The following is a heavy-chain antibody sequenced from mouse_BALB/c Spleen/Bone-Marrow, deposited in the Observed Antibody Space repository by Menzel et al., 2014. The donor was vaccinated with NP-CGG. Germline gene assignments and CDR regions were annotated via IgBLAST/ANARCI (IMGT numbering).Heavy chain of an antibody. J-gene: IGHJ3*02. V-gene: IGHV5-6-4*01. Sequence: EVKLVESGGGLVKPGGSLKLSCAASGFTFSSYTMSWVRQTPEKRLEWVATISSGGSYTYYPDSVKGRFTISRDNAKNTLYLQMSSLKSEDTAMYYCTRDDYDGGFGYWGQGTLVTVSA. CDR1: GFTFSSYT. CDR2: ISSGGSYT. CDR3: TRDDYDGGFGY. D-gene: IGHD2-4*01.